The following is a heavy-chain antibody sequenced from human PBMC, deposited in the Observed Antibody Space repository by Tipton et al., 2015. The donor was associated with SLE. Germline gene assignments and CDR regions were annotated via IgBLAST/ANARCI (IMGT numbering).Heavy chain of an antibody. V-gene: IGHV4-39*01. D-gene: IGHD3-9*01. CDR3: ARQDILTGIGGDV. CDR2: SYYIGTT. CDR1: GGSIINSTYY. J-gene: IGHJ6*02. Sequence: TLSLTCTVSGGSIINSTYYWGWIRQPPGKGLEWIGSSYYIGTTYYHPSLKSRVTMSVDTSKNQFSLKLNSVTAADTAVYYCARQDILTGIGGDVWGQGTTVTVSS.